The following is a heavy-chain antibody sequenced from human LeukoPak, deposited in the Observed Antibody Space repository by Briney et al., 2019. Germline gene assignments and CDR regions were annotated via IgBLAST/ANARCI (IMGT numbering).Heavy chain of an antibody. CDR3: ARGGDIPDY. Sequence: GGSLRLSCAASGFTFSRYSVNWVRQAPGEGLEWVSSISSSSSYIYYTDSVKGRFTVSIDNANNSLYLQMNSLRAEDTAVYYCARGGDIPDYWGQGTLVTVSS. D-gene: IGHD5-12*01. CDR2: ISSSSSYI. V-gene: IGHV3-21*01. CDR1: GFTFSRYS. J-gene: IGHJ4*02.